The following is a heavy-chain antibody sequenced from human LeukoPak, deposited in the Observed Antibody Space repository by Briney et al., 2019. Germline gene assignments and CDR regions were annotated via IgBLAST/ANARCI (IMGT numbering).Heavy chain of an antibody. J-gene: IGHJ3*02. CDR1: GFTFSNAW. Sequence: PGGSLRLSCAASGFTFSNAWMSWVRQAPGKGLEWVGRIKSKTDGGTTDYAAPVKGRFTISRDDSKNTLYLQMNSLKTEDTAVYYCTTACPYSGSKLWCAFDIWGQGTMVTVSS. V-gene: IGHV3-15*01. CDR3: TTACPYSGSKLWCAFDI. CDR2: IKSKTDGGTT. D-gene: IGHD1-26*01.